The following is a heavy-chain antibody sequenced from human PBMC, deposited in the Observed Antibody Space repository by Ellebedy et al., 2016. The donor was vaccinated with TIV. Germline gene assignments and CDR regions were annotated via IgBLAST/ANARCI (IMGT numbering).Heavy chain of an antibody. D-gene: IGHD3-16*01. J-gene: IGHJ3*02. CDR2: ISNTGSGT. V-gene: IGHV3-23*01. CDR3: TKDQVGGDGRWVYDI. Sequence: GESLKISCAASGFTFSSYAMSWVRQAPGKGLEWVSTISNTGSGTFYADSVKGRFTVSRDNSKNTLYLQMNSLRAEDTGTYYCTKDQVGGDGRWVYDIWGQGTMVTVSS. CDR1: GFTFSSYA.